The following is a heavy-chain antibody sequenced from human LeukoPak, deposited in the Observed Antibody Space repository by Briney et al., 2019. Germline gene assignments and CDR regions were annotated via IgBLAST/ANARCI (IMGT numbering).Heavy chain of an antibody. D-gene: IGHD2-2*01. V-gene: IGHV1-2*06. CDR1: GYTFTGYD. CDR2: INPNSGGT. CDR3: ARGVGSNNCEN. Sequence: ASVKVSCKASGYTFTGYDIHWVRQAPGQGLEWMGRINPNSGGTKYAQKFQGRVTMTRDTSITTAYMELSRLRSDDTAVYYCARGVGSNNCENWGQGTLVTVSS. J-gene: IGHJ4*02.